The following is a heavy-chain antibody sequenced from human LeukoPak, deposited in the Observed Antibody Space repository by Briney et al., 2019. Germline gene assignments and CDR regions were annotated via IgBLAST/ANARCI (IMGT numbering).Heavy chain of an antibody. V-gene: IGHV4-34*01. CDR3: ASIAVAGTDFDY. CDR2: INHSGST. CDR1: GGSFSGYY. J-gene: IGHJ4*02. D-gene: IGHD6-19*01. Sequence: SETLSLTCAVYGGSFSGYYWSWIRQPPGKGLEWIGEINHSGSTNYNLSLKSRVTISVDTSKNQFSLKLSSVTAADTAVYYCASIAVAGTDFDYWGQGTLVTVSS.